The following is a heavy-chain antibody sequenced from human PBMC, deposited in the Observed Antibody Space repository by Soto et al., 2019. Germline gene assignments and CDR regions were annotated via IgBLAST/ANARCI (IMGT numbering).Heavy chain of an antibody. CDR1: GFTFSSYG. Sequence: GGSLRLSCAASGFTFSSYGMHWVRQAPGKGLEWVAVISYDGSNKYYADSVKGRFTISRDNSKNTLYLQMNSLRAEDTAVYYCAKDLCSSTSCVSYYSMDVWGQGTTVTVSS. J-gene: IGHJ6*02. CDR3: AKDLCSSTSCVSYYSMDV. V-gene: IGHV3-30*18. CDR2: ISYDGSNK. D-gene: IGHD2-2*01.